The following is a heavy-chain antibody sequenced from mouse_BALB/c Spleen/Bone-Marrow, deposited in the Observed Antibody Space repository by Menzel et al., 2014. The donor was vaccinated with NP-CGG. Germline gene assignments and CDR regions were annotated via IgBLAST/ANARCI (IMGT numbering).Heavy chain of an antibody. D-gene: IGHD2-3*01. CDR3: ARYDDGYYSYHAMDY. Sequence: EVQGVESGGGLVQPGGSRKLSCAASGFTFSSFGMHWVRQAPEKGLEWVAYISSGSSTIYYADTVKGRFTISRDNPKNTLFLQMTSLRSEDTAMYYCARYDDGYYSYHAMDYWGQGTSVTVSS. CDR1: GFTFSSFG. V-gene: IGHV5-17*02. J-gene: IGHJ4*01. CDR2: ISSGSSTI.